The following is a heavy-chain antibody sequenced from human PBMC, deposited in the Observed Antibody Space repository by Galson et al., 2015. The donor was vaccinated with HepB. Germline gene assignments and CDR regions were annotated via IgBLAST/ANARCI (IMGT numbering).Heavy chain of an antibody. J-gene: IGHJ3*02. CDR2: IFSNDEK. D-gene: IGHD5/OR15-5a*01. CDR1: GFSLSNARMG. Sequence: PALVKPTQTLTLTCTVPGFSLSNARMGVSWIRQPPGKALEWLAHIFSNDEKSYSTSLKSRLTISKDTSKSQVVLTMTNMDPVDTATYYCARIPTSTSDAFDIWGQGTMVTVSS. CDR3: ARIPTSTSDAFDI. V-gene: IGHV2-26*01.